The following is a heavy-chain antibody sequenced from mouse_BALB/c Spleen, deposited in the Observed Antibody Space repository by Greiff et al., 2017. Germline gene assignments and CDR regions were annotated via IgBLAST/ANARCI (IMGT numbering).Heavy chain of an antibody. V-gene: IGHV5-17*02. Sequence: DVKLVESGGGLVQPGGSRKLSCAASGFTFSSFGMHWVRQAPEKGLEWVAYISSGSSTIYYADTVKGRFTISRDNPKNTLFLQMTSLRSEDTAMYYCARSDYYGYGYWGQGTTLTVSA. CDR1: GFTFSSFG. D-gene: IGHD1-2*01. J-gene: IGHJ2*01. CDR3: ARSDYYGYGY. CDR2: ISSGSSTI.